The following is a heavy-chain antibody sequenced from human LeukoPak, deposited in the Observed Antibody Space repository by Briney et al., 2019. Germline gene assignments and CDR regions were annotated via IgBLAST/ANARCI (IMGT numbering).Heavy chain of an antibody. Sequence: SETLSLTCTVSGGSISSGDYYWSWIRQPPGKGLEWIGYIYYSGSTYYNPSLKSRVTISVDTSKNQFSLKLSPVTAADTAVYYCARDIRGYSYGDDAFDIWGQGTMVTVSS. CDR3: ARDIRGYSYGDDAFDI. V-gene: IGHV4-30-4*01. D-gene: IGHD5-18*01. CDR1: GGSISSGDYY. CDR2: IYYSGST. J-gene: IGHJ3*02.